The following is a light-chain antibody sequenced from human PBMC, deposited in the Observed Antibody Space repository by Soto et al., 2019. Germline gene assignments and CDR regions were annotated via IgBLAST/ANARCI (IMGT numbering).Light chain of an antibody. CDR2: DVS. V-gene: IGLV2-14*01. Sequence: QSVLTQPASGSGSPGQSTTISCTGTSSDVGGYNYVSWYQQHPGKAPKLMIYDVSNRPSGVSNRFSGSKSGNTASLTISGLQAEDEADYYCSSYTSSSTLYGFGTGTKVTVL. CDR1: SSDVGGYNY. CDR3: SSYTSSSTLYG. J-gene: IGLJ1*01.